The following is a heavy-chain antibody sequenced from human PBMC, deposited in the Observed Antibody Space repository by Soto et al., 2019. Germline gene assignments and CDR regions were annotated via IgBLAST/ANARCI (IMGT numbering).Heavy chain of an antibody. CDR1: GGSISSYY. V-gene: IGHV4-4*07. CDR2: IYTSGST. CDR3: ARGANRAAGRWFDP. J-gene: IGHJ5*02. D-gene: IGHD6-13*01. Sequence: QVQLQESGPGLVKPSETLSLTCTVSGGSISSYYWSLIRQPAGKGLEWIGRIYTSGSTNYNPSLKRRVTMSVDTSKNQFSLKLSSVTAADTAVYYCARGANRAAGRWFDPWGQGTLVTVSS.